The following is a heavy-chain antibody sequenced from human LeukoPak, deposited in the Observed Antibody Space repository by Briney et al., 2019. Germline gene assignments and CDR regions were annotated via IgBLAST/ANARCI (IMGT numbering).Heavy chain of an antibody. CDR2: IYYSGST. J-gene: IGHJ4*02. V-gene: IGHV4-31*03. Sequence: SETLSLTCTVSGGSISSGGYYWSWIRQHPGKGLEWIGYIYYSGSTYYNSSLKSRVTISVDTSKNQFSLKLSSVTAADTAVYYCARVSGTMVPKADYWGQGTLVTVSS. CDR1: GGSISSGGYY. CDR3: ARVSGTMVPKADY. D-gene: IGHD3-10*01.